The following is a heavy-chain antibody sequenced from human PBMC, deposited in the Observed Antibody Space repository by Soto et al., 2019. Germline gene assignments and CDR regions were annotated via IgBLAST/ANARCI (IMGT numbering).Heavy chain of an antibody. V-gene: IGHV4-30-2*01. CDR2: IYHTGTT. CDR3: AATVFGEYSHYALDV. Sequence: PSETPSLTCAVSGDSITSVGYSWSWIRQPPGKALEWIGYIYHTGTTYYTAALKSRVTISLDRSKNRISLSLNSVTAAGTAVYYCAATVFGEYSHYALDVWGQGTTVTVSS. CDR1: GDSITSVGYS. J-gene: IGHJ6*02. D-gene: IGHD3-3*01.